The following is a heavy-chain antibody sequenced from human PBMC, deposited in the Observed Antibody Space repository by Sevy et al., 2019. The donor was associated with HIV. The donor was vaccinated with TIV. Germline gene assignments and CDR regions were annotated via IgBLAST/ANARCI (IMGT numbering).Heavy chain of an antibody. CDR3: VRHHEGYDLVSPLGY. Sequence: GESLKISCTGSGFPFSMYFIHWVRQAPGKGLEWVARLRYDGSDEYYGDSVKDRFIISRDNSRNTVYLQMNSLTVADSAVYYCVRHHEGYDLVSPLGYWGQGTLVTVSS. J-gene: IGHJ4*02. CDR2: LRYDGSDE. D-gene: IGHD5-12*01. V-gene: IGHV3-30*02. CDR1: GFPFSMYF.